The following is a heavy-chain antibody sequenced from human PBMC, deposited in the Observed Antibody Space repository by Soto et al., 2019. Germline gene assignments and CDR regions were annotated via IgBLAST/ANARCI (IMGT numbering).Heavy chain of an antibody. CDR1: GGTFSSYA. CDR2: IGHLFRTT. CDR3: ARGGYSSAWSNLMDRSGLDG. D-gene: IGHD5-12*01. Sequence: QVQLVQSGAEAKKPGSSVKVSCKTSGGTFSSYAISWVRQAPGQGLEWMGGIGHLFRTTNYAQKFQGRVTITADTSTYTVYMELSGLRAGDTAVYDCARGGYSSAWSNLMDRSGLDGWGQGTTGTDSS. J-gene: IGHJ6*02. V-gene: IGHV1-69*06.